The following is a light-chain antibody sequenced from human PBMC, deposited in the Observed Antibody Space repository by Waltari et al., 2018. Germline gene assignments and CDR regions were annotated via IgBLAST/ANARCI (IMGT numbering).Light chain of an antibody. J-gene: IGKJ5*01. Sequence: DIVMTQSPDSLAVYLGERATINCKSSQSVLSSSNNKNYLTWYQQKPGQPPKLLIYWASIRESGVPDRFSGSGSGTDFTLTISSLQAEDVAVYYCQQYYSTPPITFGQGTRLEIK. V-gene: IGKV4-1*01. CDR1: QSVLSSSNNKNY. CDR3: QQYYSTPPIT. CDR2: WAS.